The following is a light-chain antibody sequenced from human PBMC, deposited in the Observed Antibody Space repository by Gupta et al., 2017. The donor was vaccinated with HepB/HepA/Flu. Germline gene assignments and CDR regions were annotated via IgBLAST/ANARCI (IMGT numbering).Light chain of an antibody. CDR1: QSSGDW. CDR3: PMYARQCWT. J-gene: IGKJ1*01. Sequence: DIQMPKSPSPLSASVGDRVTITCRASQSSGDWLDWYQRRPGEDTKLLIYRRSKLGGGVLSRFIGSGSGATVTLPNTSLQDDDVATFYCPMYARQCWTFGQGTKVEIK. V-gene: IGKV1-5*03. CDR2: RRS.